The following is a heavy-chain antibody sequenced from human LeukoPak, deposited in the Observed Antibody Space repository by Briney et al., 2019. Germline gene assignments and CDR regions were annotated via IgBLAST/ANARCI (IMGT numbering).Heavy chain of an antibody. J-gene: IGHJ6*02. Sequence: PSETLSLTCAVYGGSFSGYYWSWIRQPPGKGLEWIGEINHSGSTNYNPSLKSRVTISVDTSKNQFSLKLSSVTAADTAVYYCARGKGDYVWGSYRFSSYYYGMDVWGQGTTVTVSS. V-gene: IGHV4-34*01. CDR3: ARGKGDYVWGSYRFSSYYYGMDV. CDR2: INHSGST. CDR1: GGSFSGYY. D-gene: IGHD3-16*02.